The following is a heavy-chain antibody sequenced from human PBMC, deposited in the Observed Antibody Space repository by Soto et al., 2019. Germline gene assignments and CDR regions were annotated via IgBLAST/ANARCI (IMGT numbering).Heavy chain of an antibody. CDR2: INAGNGNT. J-gene: IGHJ6*02. V-gene: IGHV1-3*01. CDR3: ARNYCGGDCYPYGMDV. CDR1: GYTFTSYA. Sequence: QVQLVQSGAEVKKPGASVKVSCKASGYTFTSYAMHWVRQAPGQRLEWMGWINAGNGNTKYSQKFQGRVTITRDTSESTAYMELSSLRSEDTAVYYCARNYCGGDCYPYGMDVWGQGTTVTVSS. D-gene: IGHD2-21*02.